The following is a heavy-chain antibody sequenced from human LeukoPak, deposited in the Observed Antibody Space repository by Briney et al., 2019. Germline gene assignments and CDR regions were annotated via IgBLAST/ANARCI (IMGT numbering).Heavy chain of an antibody. CDR3: ARPDIVVVPAAMPPMYFQH. J-gene: IGHJ1*01. CDR2: ISYDGSNK. CDR1: GFTFSSYA. V-gene: IGHV3-30-3*01. Sequence: GGSLRLSCAASGFTFSSYAMHWVRQAPGKGLEWVAVISYDGSNKYYADSVKGRFTISRDNSKNTLYLQMNSLRAEDTAVYYCARPDIVVVPAAMPPMYFQHWGQGTLVTVSS. D-gene: IGHD2-2*01.